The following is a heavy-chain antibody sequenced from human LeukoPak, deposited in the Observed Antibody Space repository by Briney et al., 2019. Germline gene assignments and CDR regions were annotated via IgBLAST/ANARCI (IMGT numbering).Heavy chain of an antibody. J-gene: IGHJ4*02. CDR2: ISSSSSYI. V-gene: IGHV3-21*01. CDR1: GFTFSSYS. D-gene: IGHD3-9*01. CDR3: ARESYDILTGYYNVLHHFDY. Sequence: GGSLRLSCAASGFTFSSYSMNWVRQAPGRGLEWVSSISSSSSYIYYADSVKGRFTISRDNAKNSLYLQMNSLRAEDTAVYYCARESYDILTGYYNVLHHFDYWGQGTLVTVSS.